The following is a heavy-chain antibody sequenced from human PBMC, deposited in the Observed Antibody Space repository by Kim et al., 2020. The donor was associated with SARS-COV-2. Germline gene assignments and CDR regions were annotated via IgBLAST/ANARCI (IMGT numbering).Heavy chain of an antibody. V-gene: IGHV1-69*06. CDR1: GGTFSSYA. J-gene: IGHJ6*02. CDR2: IIPIFGTA. Sequence: SVKVSCKASGGTFSSYAISWVRQAPGQGLEWMGGIIPIFGTANYAQKFQGRVTITADKSTSTAYMELSSLRSEDTAVYYCARIESPVRGVIMGAYGMDVWGQGTTVTVSS. D-gene: IGHD3-10*01. CDR3: ARIESPVRGVIMGAYGMDV.